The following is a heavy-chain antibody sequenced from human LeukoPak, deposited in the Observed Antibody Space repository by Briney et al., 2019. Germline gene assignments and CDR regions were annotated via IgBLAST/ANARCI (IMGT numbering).Heavy chain of an antibody. D-gene: IGHD2-21*01. CDR1: GFTFSSYA. J-gene: IGHJ4*02. Sequence: GGSLRLSCAASGFTFSSYAMHWVRQAPGKGLEWVAVISYDGSIKYYADSVKGRFTISRDNSKNTLYLQMNSLRAEDTAVYYCARDHVFVDYWGQGTLVTVSS. V-gene: IGHV3-30*04. CDR3: ARDHVFVDY. CDR2: ISYDGSIK.